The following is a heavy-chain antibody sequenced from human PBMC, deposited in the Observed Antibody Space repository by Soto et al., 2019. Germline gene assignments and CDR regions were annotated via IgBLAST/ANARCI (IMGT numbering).Heavy chain of an antibody. CDR1: GGTFSSYA. CDR3: ARYGGKGNWFDP. V-gene: IGHV1-69*06. CDR2: IIPIFGTA. J-gene: IGHJ5*02. D-gene: IGHD2-15*01. Sequence: SVKVSCKSSGGTFSSYAISWVRQAPGRGLEWMGGIIPIFGTANYAQKFQGRVTITADKSTSTAYMELSSLRSEDTAVYYCARYGGKGNWFDPWGQGTLVTVSS.